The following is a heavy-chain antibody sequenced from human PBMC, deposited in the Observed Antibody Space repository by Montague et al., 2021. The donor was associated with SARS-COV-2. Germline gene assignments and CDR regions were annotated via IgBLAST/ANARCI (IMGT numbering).Heavy chain of an antibody. Sequence: SETLSLTCALNGGSFSFYYWTWIRQSPGKGLEWIGGINQAGRTTYNPSLSSRLTMSIDTSRNQYSLNLRSVTAADTAVYYCAMGFNCNGVNCYGGALGSWGQGTLGTVSS. CDR1: GGSFSFYY. J-gene: IGHJ3*01. CDR3: AMGFNCNGVNCYGGALGS. V-gene: IGHV4-34*01. CDR2: INQAGRT. D-gene: IGHD2-15*01.